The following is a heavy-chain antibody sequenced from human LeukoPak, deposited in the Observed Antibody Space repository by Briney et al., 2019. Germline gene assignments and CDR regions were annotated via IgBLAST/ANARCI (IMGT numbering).Heavy chain of an antibody. J-gene: IGHJ4*02. CDR1: GDTFTSYY. V-gene: IGHV1-46*01. Sequence: ASVKVSCKASGDTFTSYYMHWVRQAPGQGPEWMGIINPSGGSTSYAQKFQGRVTMTRDTSTSTVYMELSSLRSEDTAVYYCARENDMITFGGDFDYWGQGTLVTVSS. CDR3: ARENDMITFGGDFDY. CDR2: INPSGGST. D-gene: IGHD3-16*01.